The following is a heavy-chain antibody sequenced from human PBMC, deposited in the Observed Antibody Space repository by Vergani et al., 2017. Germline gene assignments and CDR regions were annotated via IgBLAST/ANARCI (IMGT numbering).Heavy chain of an antibody. CDR3: ARSGYCAHGVCYMTYYYYMDV. CDR2: IWYDGSKE. Sequence: VRLLESGGGLVQPGGSLRLSCAASGFTLSSHAMHWVRQAPGKGLEWVAFIWYDGSKEYYADSVKGRFTISRDNSKNTLYLQMNNLRAADTAVYYCARSGYCAHGVCYMTYYYYMDVWGKGTAVTVSS. CDR1: GFTLSSHA. V-gene: IGHV3-33*08. D-gene: IGHD2-8*01. J-gene: IGHJ6*03.